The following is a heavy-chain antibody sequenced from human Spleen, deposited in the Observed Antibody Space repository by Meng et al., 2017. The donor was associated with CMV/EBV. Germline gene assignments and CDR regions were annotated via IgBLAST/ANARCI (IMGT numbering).Heavy chain of an antibody. J-gene: IGHJ4*02. CDR2: ISRSGNTI. CDR1: GFTFSSYE. Sequence: GGSLRLSCAASGFTFSSYEMNWVRQAPGKGLEWVSYISRSGNTIYYADSVKGRFTISRDNSKNTRYLQMNSLRAEDTAVYYCAKQFHSGSSPGFDYWGQGTLVTVSS. V-gene: IGHV3-48*03. D-gene: IGHD1-26*01. CDR3: AKQFHSGSSPGFDY.